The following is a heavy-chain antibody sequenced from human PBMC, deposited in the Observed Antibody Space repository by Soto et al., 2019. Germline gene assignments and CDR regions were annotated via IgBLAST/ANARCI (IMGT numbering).Heavy chain of an antibody. J-gene: IGHJ4*02. Sequence: GGSLRLSCVGSGFTFSNHWMHWVRQAPGQGLEWVANIKADGSNKYYVDSVKGRFTISRDNAKNSLYLQMNSLRAEDTAVYYCARARGVDYWGQGTKVTVSS. D-gene: IGHD3-16*01. V-gene: IGHV3-7*03. CDR1: GFTFSNHW. CDR3: ARARGVDY. CDR2: IKADGSNK.